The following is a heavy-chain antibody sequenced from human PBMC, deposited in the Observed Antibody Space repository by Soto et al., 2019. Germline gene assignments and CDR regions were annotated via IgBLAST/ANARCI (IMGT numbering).Heavy chain of an antibody. D-gene: IGHD4-17*01. V-gene: IGHV3-23*01. Sequence: EVQLLESGGGLVQPGGSLRLSCAASGFTFSSYAMSWVRQAPGKGLEWVSAISGSGGSTYYADSVKGRFTISRDNSKNTLYLQMNSLRAEDTAVYYCAKSKRCDYGPSYWYFDLWGRGTLVTVSS. CDR3: AKSKRCDYGPSYWYFDL. CDR1: GFTFSSYA. J-gene: IGHJ2*01. CDR2: ISGSGGST.